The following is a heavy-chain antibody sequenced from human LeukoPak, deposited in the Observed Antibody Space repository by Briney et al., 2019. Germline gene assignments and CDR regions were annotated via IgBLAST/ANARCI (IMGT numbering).Heavy chain of an antibody. V-gene: IGHV4-59*01. J-gene: IGHJ6*02. CDR2: IYYSGST. CDR3: ARDPTDYYYGMDV. CDR1: GGSISSYY. D-gene: IGHD2-21*02. Sequence: SETLSLTCTVSGGSISSYYWSWIQQPPGKGLEWIGYIYYSGSTNYNPSLKSRVTISVDTSKNQFSLKLSSVTAADTAVYYCARDPTDYYYGMDVWGQGTTVTVSS.